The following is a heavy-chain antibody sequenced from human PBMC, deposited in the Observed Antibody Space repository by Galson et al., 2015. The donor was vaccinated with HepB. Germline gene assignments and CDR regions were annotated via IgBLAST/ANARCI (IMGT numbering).Heavy chain of an antibody. J-gene: IGHJ6*04. CDR3: ARARLRYCSSTSCPLPDV. CDR2: IWFDGSNK. CDR1: GFTFSVYA. D-gene: IGHD2-2*01. Sequence: LRLSCAASGFTFSVYAMHWVRQAPGKGLEWVAVIWFDGSNKYYADSVKGRFTISRDNSKNTLYLQMNSLRAEDTAVYYCARARLRYCSSTSCPLPDVWGKGITVTVSS. V-gene: IGHV3-33*08.